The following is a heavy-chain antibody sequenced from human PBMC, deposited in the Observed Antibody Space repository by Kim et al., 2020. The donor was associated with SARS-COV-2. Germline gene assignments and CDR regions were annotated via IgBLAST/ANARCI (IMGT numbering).Heavy chain of an antibody. J-gene: IGHJ4*01. D-gene: IGHD6-25*01. CDR2: INPSGAFT. V-gene: IGHV1-46*01. CDR1: GFTFTNYF. Sequence: ASVKVSCKASGFTFTNYFMHWVRQAPGQGLEWMGTINPSGAFTLFTQKYQGRVIITKDTSTSTVYMEVSSLRSEDTAVYFCAREAALIAAPQKNFDYGGQVPWSPSPQ. CDR3: AREAALIAAPQKNFDY.